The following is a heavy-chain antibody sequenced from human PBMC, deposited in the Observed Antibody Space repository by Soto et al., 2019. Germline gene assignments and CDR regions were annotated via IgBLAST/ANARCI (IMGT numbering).Heavy chain of an antibody. CDR3: ARDLGNWNAFDY. CDR2: IYYSGSS. D-gene: IGHD1-20*01. Sequence: QVQLQESGPGLVKPSQTLSLTCTVSGGSVSSGGYHWSWIRQFPGKGLEWIGSIYYSGSSYYNPSLKSRVTISVDTSKNQFSLKLSFVTAADTAMYYCARDLGNWNAFDYWGQGDLVTVSS. J-gene: IGHJ4*02. CDR1: GGSVSSGGYH. V-gene: IGHV4-31*03.